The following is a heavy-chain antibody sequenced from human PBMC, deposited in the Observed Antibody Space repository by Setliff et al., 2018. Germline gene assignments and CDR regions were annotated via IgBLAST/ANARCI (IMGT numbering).Heavy chain of an antibody. CDR1: GYTFTSYG. D-gene: IGHD3-9*01. CDR3: ASTDHYDMASVSAFDI. Sequence: ASVKVSCKASGYTFTSYGISWVRQAPRQGLEWMGWISAYNGNTNYAQKLQGRVTMTTDTSTSTAYMELRSLRPDDTAVYYCASTDHYDMASVSAFDIWGQGTTVTVSS. CDR2: ISAYNGNT. J-gene: IGHJ3*02. V-gene: IGHV1-18*01.